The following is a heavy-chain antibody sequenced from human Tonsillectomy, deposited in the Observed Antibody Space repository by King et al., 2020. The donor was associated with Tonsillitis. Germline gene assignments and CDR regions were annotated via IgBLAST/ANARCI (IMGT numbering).Heavy chain of an antibody. J-gene: IGHJ6*03. CDR3: ARAGFRLTTVVTFYYYHMDV. CDR1: GGTFSTYA. D-gene: IGHD4-23*01. CDR2: IIPIFDTA. Sequence: VQLVQSGAEVKEPGSSVKVSCKASGGTFSTYAISWVRQAPGQGLEWMGGIIPIFDTANYAQKFQGRVTITADKSTSTVFMALSSLRPEDTAVYYCARAGFRLTTVVTFYYYHMDVWGKGTTVTVSS. V-gene: IGHV1-69*06.